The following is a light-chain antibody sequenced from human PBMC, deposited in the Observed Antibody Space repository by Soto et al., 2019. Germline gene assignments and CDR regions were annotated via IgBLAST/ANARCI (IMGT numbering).Light chain of an antibody. CDR2: EVS. CDR1: SSDVGGYNY. Sequence: QSALTQPPSASRSPGQSVTISCTGTSSDVGGYNYVSWYQQHPGKAPKLMIYEVSKRPSGVPDRFSGSKSGNTASLTVSGLQAEDEADYYCSSYAGSNNPGVFGTGTKVTVL. J-gene: IGLJ1*01. CDR3: SSYAGSNNPGV. V-gene: IGLV2-8*02.